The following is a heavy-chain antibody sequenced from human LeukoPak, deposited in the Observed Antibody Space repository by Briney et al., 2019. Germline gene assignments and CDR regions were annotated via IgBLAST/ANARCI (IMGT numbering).Heavy chain of an antibody. CDR1: GFSVSDSY. CDR2: LYSGGDT. V-gene: IGHV3-66*02. Sequence: TGGSLRLSCAAPGFSVSDSYMSWVRQAPGKGLEWVSILYSGGDTYYSASVRGRFTISRDNSKNTLYLQMNTLSAADTAVYLCARGENYYFHTDVWGKGATVTVSS. D-gene: IGHD2/OR15-2a*01. J-gene: IGHJ6*03. CDR3: ARGENYYFHTDV.